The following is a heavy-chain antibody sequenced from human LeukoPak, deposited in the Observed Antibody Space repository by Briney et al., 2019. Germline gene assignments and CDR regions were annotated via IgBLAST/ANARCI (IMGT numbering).Heavy chain of an antibody. J-gene: IGHJ4*02. Sequence: GGSLGLSCAASGFTFSSYNMNWVRQAPGKGLEWVSSISSSNSYIYYADSVKGRFTISRDNAKNSLYLQMNSLRAEDTAVYYCARGSDYYDFWSGDWGQGTLVTVSS. V-gene: IGHV3-21*01. CDR3: ARGSDYYDFWSGD. CDR2: ISSSNSYI. D-gene: IGHD3-3*01. CDR1: GFTFSSYN.